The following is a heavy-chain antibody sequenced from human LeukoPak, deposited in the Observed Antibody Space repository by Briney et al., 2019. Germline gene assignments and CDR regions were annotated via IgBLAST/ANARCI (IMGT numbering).Heavy chain of an antibody. V-gene: IGHV1-69*13. CDR3: ARGSEIYDFWSGRTNWFDP. CDR1: GGTFSSYA. J-gene: IGHJ5*02. CDR2: IIPIFGTA. Sequence: GASVKVCCKASGGTFSSYAISWVRQAPGQGLEWMGGIIPIFGTANYAQKFQGRVTITADESTSTAYMELSSLRSEGTAVYYCARGSEIYDFWSGRTNWFDPWGQGTLVTVSS. D-gene: IGHD3-3*01.